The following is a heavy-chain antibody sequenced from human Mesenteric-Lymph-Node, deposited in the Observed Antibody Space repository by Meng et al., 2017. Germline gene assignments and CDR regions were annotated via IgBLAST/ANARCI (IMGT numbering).Heavy chain of an antibody. CDR1: GDIVSSNSAA. Sequence: GQRQQSGPGLVKPSQTPSLTCAISGDIVSSNSAAWHWIRQSPSRGLEWLGRTYYRSKWYNDYAVFVKSRISFNADTSKNQFSLQLSSVTPEDTAVYYCVRDWEGLYFDYWDQGTLVTVSS. CDR3: VRDWEGLYFDY. J-gene: IGHJ4*02. D-gene: IGHD1-26*01. CDR2: TYYRSKWYN. V-gene: IGHV6-1*01.